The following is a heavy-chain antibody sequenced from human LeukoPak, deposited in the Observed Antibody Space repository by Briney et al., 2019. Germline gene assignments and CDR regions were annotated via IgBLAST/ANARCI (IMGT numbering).Heavy chain of an antibody. Sequence: SETLSLTCAVYGGSFSGYYWSWIRQPPGKGLEWIGEINHSGSTNYNPSLKSRVTISVDTSKNQFSLKLSSVTAADTAVYYCARGDAYSGRFDYWGQGTLVALSS. J-gene: IGHJ4*02. CDR1: GGSFSGYY. V-gene: IGHV4-34*01. CDR3: ARGDAYSGRFDY. CDR2: INHSGST. D-gene: IGHD1-26*01.